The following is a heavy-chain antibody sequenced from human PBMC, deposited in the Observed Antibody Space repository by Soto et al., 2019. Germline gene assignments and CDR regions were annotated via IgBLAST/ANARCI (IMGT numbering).Heavy chain of an antibody. V-gene: IGHV3-33*01. Sequence: QVQLVESGGGVVQPGRSLRLSCAASGFTFSSYGMHWVRQAPGKGLEWVAVIWYDGSNKYYADSVKGRFTISRDNSKNSLYLQINSLRAEDTAVYYCARHRVVRGFYGMDVWGQGTTVTVSS. CDR3: ARHRVVRGFYGMDV. J-gene: IGHJ6*02. CDR2: IWYDGSNK. CDR1: GFTFSSYG. D-gene: IGHD3-10*01.